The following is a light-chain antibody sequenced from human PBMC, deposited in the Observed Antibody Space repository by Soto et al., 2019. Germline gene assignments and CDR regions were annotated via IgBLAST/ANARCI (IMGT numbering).Light chain of an antibody. CDR2: GAS. Sequence: EIVLTQSPGTLSLSPGERATLSCRASQSVSSSYLAWYQQQPGQAPRLLIYGASSRATGIPDRFSGSGSGTDVTLTISSLEPEDVSVYYCQQTNTFPPVFGGGTKVDMK. CDR3: QQTNTFPPV. J-gene: IGKJ4*01. CDR1: QSVSSSY. V-gene: IGKV3-20*01.